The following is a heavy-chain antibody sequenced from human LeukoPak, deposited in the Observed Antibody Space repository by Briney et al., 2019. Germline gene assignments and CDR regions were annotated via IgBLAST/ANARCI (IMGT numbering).Heavy chain of an antibody. CDR3: AREVRIAVIKNYYGMDV. CDR2: IYSGGST. CDR1: GFTFSSNY. V-gene: IGHV3-53*01. J-gene: IGHJ6*02. Sequence: PGGSLRLSCAASGFTFSSNYMSWVRQAPGKGLEWVSVIYSGGSTYYADSVKGRFTISRDNSKNTLYLQMNSLRAEDTAVYYCAREVRIAVIKNYYGMDVWGQGTTVTVSS. D-gene: IGHD6-19*01.